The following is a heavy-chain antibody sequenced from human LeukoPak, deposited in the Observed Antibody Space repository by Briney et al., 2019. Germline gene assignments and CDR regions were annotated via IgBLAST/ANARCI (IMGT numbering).Heavy chain of an antibody. CDR2: ISGSGGST. Sequence: PGGSLRLSCAASGFTFSSYAMSWVRQAPGKGLEWVSAISGSGGSTYYADSVKGRFTISRDNAKSSLYLQVSSLRAEDTAVYYCARNIAASGTSFDPWGQGTLVTVAS. V-gene: IGHV3-23*01. D-gene: IGHD6-13*01. CDR3: ARNIAASGTSFDP. J-gene: IGHJ5*02. CDR1: GFTFSSYA.